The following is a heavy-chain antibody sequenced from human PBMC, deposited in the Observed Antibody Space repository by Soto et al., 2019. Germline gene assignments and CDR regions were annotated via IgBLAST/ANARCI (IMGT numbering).Heavy chain of an antibody. D-gene: IGHD3-10*01. CDR1: GGSISSSSYY. Sequence: PSETLSLTCTASGGSISSSSYYWGWIRQPPGKGLEWIGSIYYSGSTYYNPSLKSRVTISVDTSKNQFSLKLSSVTAADTAVYYCAGYCSGRLYYYYSGMDVWGQRTTVTVSS. CDR3: AGYCSGRLYYYYSGMDV. J-gene: IGHJ6*02. V-gene: IGHV4-39*01. CDR2: IYYSGST.